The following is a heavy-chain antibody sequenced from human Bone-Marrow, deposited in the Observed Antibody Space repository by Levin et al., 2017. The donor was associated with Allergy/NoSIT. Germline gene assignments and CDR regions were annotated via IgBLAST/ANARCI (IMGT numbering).Heavy chain of an antibody. J-gene: IGHJ5*02. CDR3: ACGGSHFWFDP. CDR2: IYYSGST. Sequence: SETLSLTCSVSGGSISGYYWSWIRQPPGKGLEWIGYIYYSGSTHYIPSLESRVTISVDMSYNQFSLKLSYVTAADTAIYSCACGGSHFWFDPWGQGTLVTVSS. V-gene: IGHV4-59*01. D-gene: IGHD1-26*01. CDR1: GGSISGYY.